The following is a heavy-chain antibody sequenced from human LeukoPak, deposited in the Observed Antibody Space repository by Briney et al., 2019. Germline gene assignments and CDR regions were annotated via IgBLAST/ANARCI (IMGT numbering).Heavy chain of an antibody. J-gene: IGHJ4*02. CDR3: AREYYGSGAKPIDY. V-gene: IGHV4-34*01. Sequence: SETLSLTCAVYGGTFSGYYWSWIRQPPGKGLEWIGEINHSGSTNYNPSLKSRVTISVDTSKTQFSLKLSSVTAADTAVYYCAREYYGSGAKPIDYWGQGTLVTVSS. CDR1: GGTFSGYY. CDR2: INHSGST. D-gene: IGHD3-10*01.